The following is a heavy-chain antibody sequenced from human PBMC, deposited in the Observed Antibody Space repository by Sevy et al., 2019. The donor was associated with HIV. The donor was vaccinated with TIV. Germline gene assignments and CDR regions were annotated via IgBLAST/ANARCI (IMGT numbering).Heavy chain of an antibody. CDR1: GYTFTGYY. CDR3: ARSCGGDCLANDY. D-gene: IGHD2-21*02. V-gene: IGHV1-2*02. Sequence: ASVKVSCKASGYTFTGYYMHWVRQAPGQGLEWMGWINPNSGGTNYAQKFQGRVTMTRDTSISTAYMELSRLRSDDTAMYYCARSCGGDCLANDYWGQGTLVTVSS. J-gene: IGHJ4*02. CDR2: INPNSGGT.